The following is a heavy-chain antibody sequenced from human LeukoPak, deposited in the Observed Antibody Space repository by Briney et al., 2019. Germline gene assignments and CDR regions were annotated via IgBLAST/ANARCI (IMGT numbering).Heavy chain of an antibody. CDR1: GFTFSSYA. Sequence: GGSLRLSCAASGFTFSSYAMHWVRQAPGKGLKWVAVIADDGSNKYYADSVKGRFTISRDNSKNTLYLQVNSLRAEDTAVYYCARDQTPITIFGVVILSPTVDYWGQGTLVTVSS. J-gene: IGHJ4*02. CDR2: IADDGSNK. CDR3: ARDQTPITIFGVVILSPTVDY. V-gene: IGHV3-30*04. D-gene: IGHD3-3*01.